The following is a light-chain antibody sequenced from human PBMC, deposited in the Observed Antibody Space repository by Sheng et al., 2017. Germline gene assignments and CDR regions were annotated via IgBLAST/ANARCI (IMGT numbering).Light chain of an antibody. CDR1: QSVNTW. Sequence: IQMTQSPSTLSASVGDRITITCRASQSVNTWLAWFQQKPGKAPKLLVSQASHLQTGVPPRFSGSGSGTDFTLTISSLRPEDFATYYCQQSYSTPHTFGQGTKLEIK. J-gene: IGKJ2*01. CDR3: QQSYSTPHT. V-gene: IGKV1-5*03. CDR2: QAS.